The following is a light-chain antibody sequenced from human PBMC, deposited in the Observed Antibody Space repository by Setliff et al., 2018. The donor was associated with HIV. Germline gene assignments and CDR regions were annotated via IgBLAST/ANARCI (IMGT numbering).Light chain of an antibody. CDR1: TGAVTSGHY. CDR2: NTR. J-gene: IGLJ3*02. V-gene: IGLV7-46*01. Sequence: QAVVTQETSLTVSPGGTVTLTCGSSTGAVTSGHYPYWIQQKPGQAPRTLIYNTRNKHPCTPARFSGSLLGGKPALTLSGAQPEDEAEYYCLLSYSGAWVFGGGTKVTVL. CDR3: LLSYSGAWV.